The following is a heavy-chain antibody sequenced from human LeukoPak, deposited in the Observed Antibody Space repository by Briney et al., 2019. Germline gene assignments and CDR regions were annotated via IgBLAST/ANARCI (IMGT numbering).Heavy chain of an antibody. D-gene: IGHD6-13*01. Sequence: SETLSLTCTVSGGSISSSSYYWGWIRQPPGKGLEWIGEINHSGSTNYNPSLKSRVTISVDTSKNQFSLKLSSVTAADTAVYYCARISIRPLIAAATVGWFDPWGQGTLVTVSS. V-gene: IGHV4-39*07. CDR3: ARISIRPLIAAATVGWFDP. J-gene: IGHJ5*02. CDR2: INHSGST. CDR1: GGSISSSSYY.